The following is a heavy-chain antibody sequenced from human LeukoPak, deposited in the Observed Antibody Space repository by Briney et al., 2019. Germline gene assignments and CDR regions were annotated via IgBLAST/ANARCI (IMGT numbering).Heavy chain of an antibody. V-gene: IGHV3-21*01. CDR1: GFTFSSYS. CDR3: ARGGVGDWYFDL. D-gene: IGHD2-15*01. CDR2: ISSSSSYI. Sequence: PGGSLRLSCAASGFTFSSYSMNWVRQAPGKGLEWVSSISSSSSYIYYADSVKGRFTISRDNAKNSLYLQMNSLRAEDTAVYYCARGGVGDWYFDLWGRGTLVTVSS. J-gene: IGHJ2*01.